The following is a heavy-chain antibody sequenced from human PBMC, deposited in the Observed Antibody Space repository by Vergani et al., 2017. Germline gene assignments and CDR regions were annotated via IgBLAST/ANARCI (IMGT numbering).Heavy chain of an antibody. D-gene: IGHD3-22*01. Sequence: QVQLVQSGAEVKKPGSSVKVSCKASGGTFSSYAISWVRQAPGQGLEWMGRIIPIFGTANYAQKFQGRVTINADESTSTAYMELSSLISEDTAVYYCARDLSYDSSGYYYGVDYWGQGPLVTVSS. CDR1: GGTFSSYA. CDR2: IIPIFGTA. J-gene: IGHJ4*02. CDR3: ARDLSYDSSGYYYGVDY. V-gene: IGHV1-69*18.